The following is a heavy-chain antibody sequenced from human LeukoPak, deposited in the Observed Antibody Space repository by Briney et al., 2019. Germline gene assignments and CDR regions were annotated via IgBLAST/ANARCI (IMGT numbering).Heavy chain of an antibody. Sequence: GGSLRLSCAASGYTFTSYAMSWVRQAPGKGLEYVAAISSNGGSTNYANSVKGRFTISRDNSTNTLYLQMGSLRAEDMAVYYCARISSSYDYDYWGQGTLVTVSS. CDR1: GYTFTSYA. CDR2: ISSNGGST. CDR3: ARISSSYDYDY. D-gene: IGHD6-6*01. V-gene: IGHV3-64*01. J-gene: IGHJ4*02.